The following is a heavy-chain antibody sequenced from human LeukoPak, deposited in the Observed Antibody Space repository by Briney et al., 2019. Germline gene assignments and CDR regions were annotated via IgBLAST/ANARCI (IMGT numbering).Heavy chain of an antibody. V-gene: IGHV4-61*01. CDR1: GGSVGSGSYY. CDR3: ARESLLSSGYQRTHYYYYGMDV. Sequence: PSETLSLTCTVSGGSVGSGSYYWSWIRQPPGKGLEWIGYIYYSGSTNYNPSLKSRVTISVDTSKNQFSLKLSSVTAADTAVYYCARESLLSSGYQRTHYYYYGMDVWGQGTTVTVSS. CDR2: IYYSGST. J-gene: IGHJ6*02. D-gene: IGHD3-22*01.